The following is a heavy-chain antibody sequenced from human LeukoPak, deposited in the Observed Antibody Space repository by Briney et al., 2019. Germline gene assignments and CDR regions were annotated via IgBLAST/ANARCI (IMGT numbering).Heavy chain of an antibody. J-gene: IGHJ4*02. D-gene: IGHD5-24*01. CDR3: VRDGDDYNFDY. CDR1: GFTLRNNW. CDR2: VKGDGSFT. Sequence: GCLRLSCAASGFTLRNNWMHCVRQAPGKGLVWVSRVKGDGSFTDYADSVKGRFTISRDNAKNKLYLQMYSLRAEDTAAYYCVRDGDDYNFDYWGQGSLVTVSS. V-gene: IGHV3-74*01.